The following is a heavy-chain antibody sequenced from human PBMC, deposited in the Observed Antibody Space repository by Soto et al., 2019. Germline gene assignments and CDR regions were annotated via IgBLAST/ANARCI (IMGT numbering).Heavy chain of an antibody. CDR3: AKDYAILTGES. V-gene: IGHV3-23*01. Sequence: EVQLLESGGGLVQPGGSLGLSCTASGFTFSSYAMSWVRQAPGKGLEWISVISGSGDSTYYADSVKGRFTISKNNSKSTLYLKMNSLRAEDTAVYYCAKDYAILTGESGGQGTLVTVSS. J-gene: IGHJ4*02. D-gene: IGHD3-9*01. CDR2: ISGSGDST. CDR1: GFTFSSYA.